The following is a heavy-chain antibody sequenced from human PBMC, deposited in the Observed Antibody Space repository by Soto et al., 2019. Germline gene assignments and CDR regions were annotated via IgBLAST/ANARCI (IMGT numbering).Heavy chain of an antibody. CDR3: ARDPGPVWGSYRYTGAFDI. V-gene: IGHV4-4*02. Sequence: SETLSLTCAVSSGSISSSNWWSWVRQPPGKGLEWIGEIYHSGSTNYNPSLKSRVTISVDKSKNQFSLKLSSVTAADTAVYYCARDPGPVWGSYRYTGAFDIWGQGTMVTVSS. CDR2: IYHSGST. D-gene: IGHD3-16*02. CDR1: SGSISSSNW. J-gene: IGHJ3*02.